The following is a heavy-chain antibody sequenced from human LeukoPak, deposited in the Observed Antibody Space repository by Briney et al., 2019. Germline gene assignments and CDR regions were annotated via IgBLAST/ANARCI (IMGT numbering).Heavy chain of an antibody. CDR2: ISYDGSNK. J-gene: IGHJ3*02. CDR3: AREYSGTFDI. V-gene: IGHV3-30-3*01. D-gene: IGHD1-26*01. CDR1: GFTFSSYA. Sequence: PGGSLRLSCAASGFTFSSYAMHWVRQAPGKGLEWVAVISYDGSNKYYADSVKGRFTISRDNSKNTLYLHMNSLRAEDTAVYYCAREYSGTFDIWGQGTMVTVSS.